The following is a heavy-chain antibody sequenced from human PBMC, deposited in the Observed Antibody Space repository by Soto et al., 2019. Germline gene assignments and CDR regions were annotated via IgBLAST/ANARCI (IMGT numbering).Heavy chain of an antibody. V-gene: IGHV3-9*01. CDR3: AKGRTFGGVIVIPEGSFDY. D-gene: IGHD3-16*02. J-gene: IGHJ4*02. CDR1: GFTFDDYA. Sequence: EVQLVESGGGLVQPGRSLRLSCAASGFTFDDYAMHWVRQAPGKGLEWVSGISWNSGSIGYADSVKGRFTISRDNAKNSLYLQMNSLRAEDTALYYCAKGRTFGGVIVIPEGSFDYWGQGTLVTVSS. CDR2: ISWNSGSI.